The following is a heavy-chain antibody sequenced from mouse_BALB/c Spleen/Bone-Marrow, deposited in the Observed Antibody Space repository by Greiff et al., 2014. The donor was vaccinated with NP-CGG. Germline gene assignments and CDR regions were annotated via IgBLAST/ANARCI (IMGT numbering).Heavy chain of an antibody. V-gene: IGHV5-12-1*01. CDR3: AREVLRDYFDY. CDR1: GFAFSSYD. CDR2: ISSGGGST. Sequence: EVQLVESGGGLVKPGGSLKLSCAASGFAFSSYDMSWVRRTPEKRLEWVAYISSGGGSTYYPDTVKGRFTISRDNAKNTLYLQMSSLKSEDTAMYYCAREVLRDYFDYWGQSTTLTVSS. D-gene: IGHD1-1*01. J-gene: IGHJ2*01.